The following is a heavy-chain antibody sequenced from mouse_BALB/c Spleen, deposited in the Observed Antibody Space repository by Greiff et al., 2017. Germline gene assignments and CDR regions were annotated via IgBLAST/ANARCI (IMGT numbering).Heavy chain of an antibody. J-gene: IGHJ2*01. Sequence: EVKLMESGGGLVKPGGSLKLSCAASGFTFSSYTMSWVRQTPEKRLEWVATISSGGSYTHYPDSVKGRSTISRDNATNTLYLQLSSLKSEDTAMYYCTSEYGEYYFDYWGQGTTLTVSS. CDR1: GFTFSSYT. CDR2: ISSGGSYT. CDR3: TSEYGEYYFDY. V-gene: IGHV5-6-4*01. D-gene: IGHD2-13*01.